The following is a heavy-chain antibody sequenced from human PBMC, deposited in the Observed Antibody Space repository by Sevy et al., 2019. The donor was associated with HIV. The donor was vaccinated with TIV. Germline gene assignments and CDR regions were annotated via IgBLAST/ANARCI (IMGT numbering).Heavy chain of an antibody. D-gene: IGHD5-12*01. Sequence: GGSLRLSCAASGFTFSNYDMHWVRQAPGKGLEWVTVVSYDGSNKYYADSVKGRFTISRDNSKNTLYLQMSSLRTEDTAVYYCAKDKGAYSGYDYENWFDPWGQGTLVTVSS. J-gene: IGHJ5*02. CDR3: AKDKGAYSGYDYENWFDP. CDR2: VSYDGSNK. V-gene: IGHV3-30*18. CDR1: GFTFSNYD.